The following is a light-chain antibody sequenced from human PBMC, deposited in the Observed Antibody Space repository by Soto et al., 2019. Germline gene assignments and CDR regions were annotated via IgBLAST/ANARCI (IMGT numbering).Light chain of an antibody. CDR2: DAS. Sequence: EIVLTQSPATLSLSPGERATLSCRASQSVSSYLAWYQQKPGQAPRLLIYDASTRATDVPARFSGSGSGTDFTLTISSLEPEDFAVYYCQQRSNWWTFGQGTKVDIK. V-gene: IGKV3-11*01. CDR1: QSVSSY. J-gene: IGKJ1*01. CDR3: QQRSNWWT.